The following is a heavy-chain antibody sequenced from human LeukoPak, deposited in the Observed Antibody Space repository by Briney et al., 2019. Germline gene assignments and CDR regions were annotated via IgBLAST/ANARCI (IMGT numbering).Heavy chain of an antibody. CDR2: IKQDGSEK. D-gene: IGHD6-13*01. CDR3: AREEQLVRDAFDI. CDR1: GFTFSSCW. V-gene: IGHV3-7*01. J-gene: IGHJ3*02. Sequence: GGSQRLSCAPSGFTFSSCWMSWVRQAPGKGLEWLANIKQDGSEKYYVDSVKGRFTISRDNAKNSLYLQMNSLRAEDTAVYYCAREEQLVRDAFDIWGQGTMVTVSS.